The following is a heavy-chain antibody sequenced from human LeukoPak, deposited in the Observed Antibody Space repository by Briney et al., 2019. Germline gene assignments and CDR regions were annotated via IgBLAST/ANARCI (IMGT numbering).Heavy chain of an antibody. D-gene: IGHD3-22*01. CDR2: IIPIFGTA. V-gene: IGHV1-69*05. Sequence: GASVKVSCKASGGTFSSYAISWVRQAPGQGLEWMGRIIPIFGTANYAQKFQGRVTITTDESTSTAYMELSSLRSEDTAVYYCARAARVRYYDSSGYYSFDYWGQGTLVTVSS. CDR3: ARAARVRYYDSSGYYSFDY. CDR1: GGTFSSYA. J-gene: IGHJ4*02.